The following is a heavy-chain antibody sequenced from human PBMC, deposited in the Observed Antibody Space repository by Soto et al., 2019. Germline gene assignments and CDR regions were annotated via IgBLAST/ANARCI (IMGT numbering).Heavy chain of an antibody. Sequence: QLQLQESGPGLVKPSETLSLTCTVSGGSISSSSYYWGWIRQPPGKGLEWIGSIYYSGSTYYNPSLKSRVTIAVDTSKIQFSLKLSSVTAADTAVYYCATVSSSSSLDFDYWGQGTLVTVSS. V-gene: IGHV4-39*01. CDR1: GGSISSSSYY. CDR3: ATVSSSSSLDFDY. D-gene: IGHD6-6*01. CDR2: IYYSGST. J-gene: IGHJ4*02.